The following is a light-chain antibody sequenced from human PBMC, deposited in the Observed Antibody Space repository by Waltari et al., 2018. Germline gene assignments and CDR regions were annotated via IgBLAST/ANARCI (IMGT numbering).Light chain of an antibody. CDR3: QQYNNGPPET. CDR1: QSINSN. J-gene: IGKJ1*01. V-gene: IGKV3-15*01. CDR2: EAS. Sequence: IVMTQSPATLSVSPGEGATLSCRASQSINSNVAWYQQKPGQAPRLLIYEASTRATCVPARVSVIGSVTEFTLAISSLQSEDSATYYCQQYNNGPPETFGQGTKVEIK.